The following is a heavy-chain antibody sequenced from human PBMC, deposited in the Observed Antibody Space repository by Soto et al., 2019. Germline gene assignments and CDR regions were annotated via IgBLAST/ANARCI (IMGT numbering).Heavy chain of an antibody. CDR3: AKARSGDDRNTNSTRPADG. J-gene: IGHJ4*02. D-gene: IGHD1-1*01. Sequence: PGGSLRLSCAASGFTFSSYAMSWVRQAPGQGLEWVSVVSTTGSITYYADSVKGRFTVSRDNSKNTLDLQMNSLRVEDTAVYFCAKARSGDDRNTNSTRPADGWGQGTLVTVSS. CDR1: GFTFSSYA. V-gene: IGHV3-23*01. CDR2: VSTTGSIT.